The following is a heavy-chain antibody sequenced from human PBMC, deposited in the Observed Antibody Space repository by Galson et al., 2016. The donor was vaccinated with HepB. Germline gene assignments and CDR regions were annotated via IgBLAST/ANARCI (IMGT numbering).Heavy chain of an antibody. J-gene: IGHJ4*02. D-gene: IGHD3-22*01. CDR2: IKPSGDIT. Sequence: SVKVSCKASGFTFTNYYMHWVRQAPGQGLEWMGIIKPSGDITIYAQKFQGRVTMTRDTSTSTDYMELSSLRSEDTAIYYCARDQRHYYDSSGSRPDYWGQGTLVTVSS. CDR1: GFTFTNYY. CDR3: ARDQRHYYDSSGSRPDY. V-gene: IGHV1-46*01.